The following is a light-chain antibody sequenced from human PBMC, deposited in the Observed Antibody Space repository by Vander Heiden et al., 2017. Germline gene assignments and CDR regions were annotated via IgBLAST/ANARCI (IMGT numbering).Light chain of an antibody. CDR3: QSYDSSLSHFVV. Sequence: QPVLTQPPSVSGAPGQRVTISCTGTTSNLGAGCDVHWYQQLPGTAPNLFIYGNNIRPSGVPDRFSGSNSGASASLAITGLQPEDEAHDYCQSYDSSLSHFVVFGGGTKLTVL. CDR1: TSNLGAGCD. V-gene: IGLV1-40*01. J-gene: IGLJ3*02. CDR2: GNN.